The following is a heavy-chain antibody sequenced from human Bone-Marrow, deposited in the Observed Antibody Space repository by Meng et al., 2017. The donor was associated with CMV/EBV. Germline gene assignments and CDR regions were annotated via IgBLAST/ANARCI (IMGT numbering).Heavy chain of an antibody. Sequence: GESLKISCAASGFTFSSYWMSWVRQAPGKGLEWVANIKQDGSEKYYVDSVKGRFTISRDNAKNSLYLQMNSLRAEDTAVYYCARVYYYGSGAHYFDYWGQGTLVTVSS. CDR1: GFTFSSYW. CDR3: ARVYYYGSGAHYFDY. J-gene: IGHJ4*02. CDR2: IKQDGSEK. D-gene: IGHD3-10*01. V-gene: IGHV3-7*01.